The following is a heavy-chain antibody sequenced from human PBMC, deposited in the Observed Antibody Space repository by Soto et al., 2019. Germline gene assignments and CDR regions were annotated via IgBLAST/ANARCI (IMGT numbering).Heavy chain of an antibody. CDR3: ARESHDILTGPPWVWYFDL. CDR1: GGSFSGYY. Sequence: QVQLQQWGAGPLRPLETLSLTCGVSGGSFSGYYWAWIRQSPGKGLEWIGEINDRGSINYNPSLKSRVSISFDTSKNHYSLNLWPVPAADTAVYYCARESHDILTGPPWVWYFDLWGRGTLVTVSS. CDR2: INDRGSI. D-gene: IGHD3-9*01. V-gene: IGHV4-34*01. J-gene: IGHJ2*01.